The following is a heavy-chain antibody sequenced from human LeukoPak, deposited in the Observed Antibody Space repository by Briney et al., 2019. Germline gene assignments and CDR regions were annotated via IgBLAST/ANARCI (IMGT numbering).Heavy chain of an antibody. CDR2: INPNSGGT. Sequence: ASVKVSCKASGYTFTGYYMHWVRQAPGQGLEWMGWINPNSGGTNYAQKFQGRVTMTRDTSISTAYMELSRLRSDDTAVYYCARDPGHYDSSGYFDYWGQGTLVTISS. CDR1: GYTFTGYY. V-gene: IGHV1-2*02. J-gene: IGHJ4*02. CDR3: ARDPGHYDSSGYFDY. D-gene: IGHD3-22*01.